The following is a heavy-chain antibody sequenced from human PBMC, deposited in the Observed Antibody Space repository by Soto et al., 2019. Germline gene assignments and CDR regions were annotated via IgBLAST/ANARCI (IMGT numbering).Heavy chain of an antibody. CDR1: GGSISSYY. Sequence: QVQLQESGPGLVKPSETLSLTCTVSGGSISSYYWSWIRQPPGTGLEWIGYIYYSGSTNYNPSLKSRVTISVDTSKNQFSLKLNSMTAAYTAVYYCARHNYGSGSTYFDYWGQGTLVTVSS. J-gene: IGHJ4*02. CDR2: IYYSGST. D-gene: IGHD3-10*01. CDR3: ARHNYGSGSTYFDY. V-gene: IGHV4-59*08.